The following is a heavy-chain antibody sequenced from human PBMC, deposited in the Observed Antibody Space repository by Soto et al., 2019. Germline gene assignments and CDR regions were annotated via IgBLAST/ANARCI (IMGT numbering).Heavy chain of an antibody. Sequence: GGSLRLSCAASGFTFSSYAMSWVRQAPGKGLEWVSAISGSGGSTYYADSVEGRFTISRDNSKNTLYLQMNSLRAEDTAVYYCAKGVSINGTRMFNWFDPWGQGPLVTVSS. V-gene: IGHV3-23*01. J-gene: IGHJ5*02. CDR1: GFTFSSYA. D-gene: IGHD1-7*01. CDR3: AKGVSINGTRMFNWFDP. CDR2: ISGSGGST.